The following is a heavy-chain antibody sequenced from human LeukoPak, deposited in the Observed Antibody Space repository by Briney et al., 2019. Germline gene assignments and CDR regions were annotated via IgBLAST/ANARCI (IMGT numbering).Heavy chain of an antibody. CDR3: ARLWSEGNWENWFDP. CDR1: GGTIRTYY. V-gene: IGHV4-59*01. Sequence: SGTLSLTCTVSGGTIRTYYWSWIRQPPGKGLEGIGYIYYSGNTNYNPSLKSRVTISVDTSKNQFSLKLSSVTAADTAVYYCARLWSEGNWENWFDPWGQGTLVTVSS. D-gene: IGHD3-3*01. J-gene: IGHJ5*02. CDR2: IYYSGNT.